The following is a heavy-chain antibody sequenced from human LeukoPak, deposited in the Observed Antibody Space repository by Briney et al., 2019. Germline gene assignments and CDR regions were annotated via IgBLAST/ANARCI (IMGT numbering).Heavy chain of an antibody. V-gene: IGHV4-34*01. Sequence: PSETLSLTCTVSGGSISSYYWSWIRQPPGKGLEWIGEINHSGSTNYNPSLKSRVTISVDTSKNQFSLKLSSVTAADTAVYYCARERKYYYDSSGYYYGLSYYGMDVWGQGTTVTVSS. CDR2: INHSGST. CDR1: GGSISSYY. J-gene: IGHJ6*02. D-gene: IGHD3-22*01. CDR3: ARERKYYYDSSGYYYGLSYYGMDV.